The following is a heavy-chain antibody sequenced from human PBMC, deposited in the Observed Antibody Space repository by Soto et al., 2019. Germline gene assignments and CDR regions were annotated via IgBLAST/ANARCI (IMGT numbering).Heavy chain of an antibody. D-gene: IGHD1-26*01. Sequence: QVQLVESGGGVVQPGRSLRLSCVASGFTFSSYGMHWVRQAPGKGLEWVAIISYDGSNTYYADSVKGRFTISRDNSKNTLDLKRNSLRAEDTSVYYCAKEGGLSGSYYISSSYYFDYWGQGTLVTVSS. J-gene: IGHJ4*02. V-gene: IGHV3-30*18. CDR3: AKEGGLSGSYYISSSYYFDY. CDR2: ISYDGSNT. CDR1: GFTFSSYG.